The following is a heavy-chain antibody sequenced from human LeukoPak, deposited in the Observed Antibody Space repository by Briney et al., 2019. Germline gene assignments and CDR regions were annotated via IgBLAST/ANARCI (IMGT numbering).Heavy chain of an antibody. Sequence: RSGGSLRLSCAASGFTFSSYWMSWVRQAPGKGLEWLANIRQDGSEKYYVDSVKGRFTISRDNAKNSLFLQMNSLRAEDTAVYYCARSLPMPFDYWGQGTLVTVSS. CDR3: ARSLPMPFDY. CDR1: GFTFSSYW. J-gene: IGHJ4*02. CDR2: IRQDGSEK. D-gene: IGHD2-2*01. V-gene: IGHV3-7*01.